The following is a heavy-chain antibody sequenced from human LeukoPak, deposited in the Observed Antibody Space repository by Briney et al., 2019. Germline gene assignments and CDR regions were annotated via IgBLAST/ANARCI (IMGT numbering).Heavy chain of an antibody. CDR3: AARPGGSGYSYIDY. J-gene: IGHJ4*02. CDR1: GGTFSSYA. V-gene: IGHV1-69*04. CDR2: IIPILGIA. Sequence: SVKVSCKTSGGTFSSYAISWVRQAPGQGHEWMGRIIPILGIANYAQKFQGRVTITADKSTSTAYMELSSLRSEDTAVYYCAARPGGSGYSYIDYWGQGTLVTVSS. D-gene: IGHD5-18*01.